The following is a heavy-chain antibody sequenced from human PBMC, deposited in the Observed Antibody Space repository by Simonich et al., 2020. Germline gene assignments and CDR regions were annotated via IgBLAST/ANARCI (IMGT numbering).Heavy chain of an antibody. J-gene: IGHJ4*02. CDR3: ARDTSYYGSGSYYFDY. D-gene: IGHD3-10*01. CDR2: ISSSSSYI. Sequence: GGGLVKPGGSLILSCAASGFTFSSYSMNWVRQAPGKGLEWVSSISSSSSYIYYADSVKGRFTISRDNAKNSLYLQMNSLRAEDTAVYYCARDTSYYGSGSYYFDYWGQGTLVTVSS. V-gene: IGHV3-21*01. CDR1: GFTFSSYS.